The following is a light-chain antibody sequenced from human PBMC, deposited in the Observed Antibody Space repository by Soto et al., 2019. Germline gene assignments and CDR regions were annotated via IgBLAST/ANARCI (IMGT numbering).Light chain of an antibody. V-gene: IGKV1-39*01. CDR3: QLSDGIPYT. CDR2: AAS. CDR1: QTISTY. J-gene: IGKJ2*01. Sequence: DIQMTQSPSSLSASVGDRVTITCRASQTISTYLNWYQQEPGKAPKLLNYAASNLRSGGPSRFSGSGSGTDFTLTISSLQPEDFAAYYYQLSDGIPYTFGQGTELEIK.